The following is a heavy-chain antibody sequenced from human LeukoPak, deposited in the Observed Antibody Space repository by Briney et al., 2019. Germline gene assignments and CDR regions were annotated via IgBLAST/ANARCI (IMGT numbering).Heavy chain of an antibody. CDR2: IRYDGSNK. J-gene: IGHJ4*02. CDR1: GFTFSSYG. D-gene: IGHD3-10*01. CDR3: LCDSEGPGSRILGGYFDY. Sequence: GGSLRLSCVASGFTFSSYGMHWVRQAPGKGLEWVAFIRYDGSNKYYADSVKGRFTISRDNSKNTLYLQMNSLRAEDTAVYYCLCDSEGPGSRILGGYFDYWGQGTLVTVSS. V-gene: IGHV3-30*02.